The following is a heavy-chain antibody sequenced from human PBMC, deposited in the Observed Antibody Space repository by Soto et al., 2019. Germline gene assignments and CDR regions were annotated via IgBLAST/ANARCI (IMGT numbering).Heavy chain of an antibody. CDR3: AREVQVPGSYYFNY. J-gene: IGHJ4*02. CDR2: IKSDGSST. D-gene: IGHD2-15*01. Sequence: EVQLVESGGGLVQPGGSLRLSCAASGFTFSTSWMHWVRQTPGKGLVWVSRIKSDGSSTDYADSVKGRFTISRDNAKNTLYLQMNSLRAEDTAVYYCAREVQVPGSYYFNYWGQGTLVTVSS. CDR1: GFTFSTSW. V-gene: IGHV3-74*01.